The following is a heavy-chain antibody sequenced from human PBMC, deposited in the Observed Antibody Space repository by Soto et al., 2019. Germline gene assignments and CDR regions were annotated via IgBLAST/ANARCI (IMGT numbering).Heavy chain of an antibody. V-gene: IGHV4-59*08. CDR1: GGSISSYC. J-gene: IGHJ5*02. CDR3: ARQRGYCSGGSCYSVGWFDP. Sequence: PSETLSLTCTVSGGSISSYCWSWIRQPPGKGLEWIGYIYYSGSTNYNPSLKSRVTISVDTSKNQFSLKLSSVTAADTAVYYCARQRGYCSGGSCYSVGWFDPWGQGTLVT. D-gene: IGHD2-15*01. CDR2: IYYSGST.